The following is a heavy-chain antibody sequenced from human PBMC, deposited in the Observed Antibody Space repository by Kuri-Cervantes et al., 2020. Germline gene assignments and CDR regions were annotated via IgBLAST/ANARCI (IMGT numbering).Heavy chain of an antibody. CDR2: INPNNGAT. CDR1: KYTFTDYY. J-gene: IGHJ4*02. Sequence: ASVKVSCKASKYTFTDYYMHWVRQAPGQGLEWMGWINPNNGATSYAQKFQGWVTMTRDTSISTAYMELSRLRPDDTAVYYCARDPPRIVVVVAARSGFWGQGTLVTVSS. D-gene: IGHD2-15*01. CDR3: ARDPPRIVVVVAARSGF. V-gene: IGHV1-2*04.